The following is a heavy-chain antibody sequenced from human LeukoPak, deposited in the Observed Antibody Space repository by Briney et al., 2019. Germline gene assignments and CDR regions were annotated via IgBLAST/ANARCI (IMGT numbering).Heavy chain of an antibody. D-gene: IGHD2-15*01. CDR2: ISGSGGST. Sequence: PGGSLRLSCAASGFTFSSYAMSWVRQAPGKGLEWVSGISGSGGSTYYADSVKGRFTISRDNSKNTLYLQMNSLRAEDTAVYYCATPRRVVVAATPGCLDYWGQGTLVTVSS. CDR3: ATPRRVVVAATPGCLDY. V-gene: IGHV3-23*01. J-gene: IGHJ4*02. CDR1: GFTFSSYA.